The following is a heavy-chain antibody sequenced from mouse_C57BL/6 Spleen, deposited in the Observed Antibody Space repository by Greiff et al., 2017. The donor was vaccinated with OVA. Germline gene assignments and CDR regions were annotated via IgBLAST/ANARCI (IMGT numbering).Heavy chain of an antibody. CDR3: ARDDYDEYYFDY. J-gene: IGHJ2*01. CDR1: GFTFSSYA. Sequence: EVQLVESGGGLVKPGGSLKLSCAASGFTFSSYAMSWVRQTPEKRLEWVATINDGGSYTYYPDNVKGRFTISRDNAKNNLYLQMSHLKSEDTAMYYCARDDYDEYYFDYWGQGTTLTVSS. V-gene: IGHV5-4*01. D-gene: IGHD2-4*01. CDR2: INDGGSYT.